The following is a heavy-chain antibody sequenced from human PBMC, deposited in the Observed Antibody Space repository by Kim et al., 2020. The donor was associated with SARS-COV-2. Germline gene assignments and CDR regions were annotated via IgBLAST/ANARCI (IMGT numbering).Heavy chain of an antibody. V-gene: IGHV4-39*02. J-gene: IGHJ6*02. CDR2: IYYSGST. CDR3: AREAYQLLSFYYYYGMDV. CDR1: GGSISSSSYY. Sequence: SETLSLTCTVSGGSISSSSYYWGWIRQPPGKGLEWIGSIYYSGSTYYNPSLKSRVTISVDTSKNQFSLKLSSVTAADTAVYYCAREAYQLLSFYYYYGMDVWGQGTTVTVSS. D-gene: IGHD2-2*01.